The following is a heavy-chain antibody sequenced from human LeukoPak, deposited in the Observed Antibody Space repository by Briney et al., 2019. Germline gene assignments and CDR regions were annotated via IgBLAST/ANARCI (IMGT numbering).Heavy chain of an antibody. CDR3: AKDHLPGIVVADRDY. V-gene: IGHV3-30*02. CDR1: GFTFSSYG. Sequence: GGSLRLSCAASGFTFSSYGMHWVRQAPGKGLEWVAFIRYDGSNKYYADSVKGRFTISRDNSKNTLYLQMNSLRAEDTAVYYCAKDHLPGIVVADRDYWGQGTLVTVSS. CDR2: IRYDGSNK. D-gene: IGHD6-19*01. J-gene: IGHJ4*02.